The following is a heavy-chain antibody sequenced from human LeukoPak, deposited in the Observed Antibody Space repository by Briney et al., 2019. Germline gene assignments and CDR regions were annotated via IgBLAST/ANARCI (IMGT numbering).Heavy chain of an antibody. V-gene: IGHV4-30-4*08. D-gene: IGHD3-16*01. J-gene: IGHJ4*02. CDR3: ARLRGYYFDY. Sequence: SETLSLTCTVSGGSISSGDYYWHWIRQPPGKGLEWIGYIYYSGSTYYNPSLKSRVTISVDTSKSQFSLKLSSVTAADTAVYYCARLRGYYFDYWGQGTLVTVS. CDR1: GGSISSGDYY. CDR2: IYYSGST.